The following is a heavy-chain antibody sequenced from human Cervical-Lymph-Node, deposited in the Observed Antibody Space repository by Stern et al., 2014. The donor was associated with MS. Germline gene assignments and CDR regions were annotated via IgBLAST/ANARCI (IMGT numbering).Heavy chain of an antibody. V-gene: IGHV4-59*02. D-gene: IGHD2-8*01. CDR1: GGSVSHYY. CDR3: ATEAGTNGGDQAFDV. CDR2: IHYSGYT. J-gene: IGHJ3*01. Sequence: QVQLQESGPGLVKPSETLSLTCSVSGGSVSHYYWNWVRQFPGKGLEWIGHIHYSGYTSYSPSLRGRVTISKDTSTNQFSLTMTSVTAADTAIYFCATEAGTNGGDQAFDVWGQGTMITVS.